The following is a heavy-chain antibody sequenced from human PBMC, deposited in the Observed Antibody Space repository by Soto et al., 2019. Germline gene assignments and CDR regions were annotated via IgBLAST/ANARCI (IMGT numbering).Heavy chain of an antibody. V-gene: IGHV4-59*01. Sequence: QVQLQESGPGLVKPSETLSLTCTVSGGSISSYYWSWIRQPPGKGLEWIGYIYYSGSTNYNPSLKSRVTISVDTSKNQFSLKLSSVTAADTAVYYCARNGGRDAFDIWGRGTMVTVSS. J-gene: IGHJ3*02. CDR2: IYYSGST. CDR1: GGSISSYY. CDR3: ARNGGRDAFDI. D-gene: IGHD4-17*01.